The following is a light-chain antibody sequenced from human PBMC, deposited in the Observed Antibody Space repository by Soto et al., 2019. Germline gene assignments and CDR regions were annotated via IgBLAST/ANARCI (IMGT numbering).Light chain of an antibody. J-gene: IGLJ1*01. CDR2: DVR. CDR1: SNDIGRYNY. V-gene: IGLV2-14*01. CDR3: CSYTSSSTTTYL. Sequence: QSALTQPASVSGSPGQSITISCTGTSNDIGRYNYVSWYQQHPGKAPKLIIYDVRNRPSGVSNRFSGSKSGNTASLTVSGLQAEDEADYFCCSYTSSSTTTYLLGTGTKLTVL.